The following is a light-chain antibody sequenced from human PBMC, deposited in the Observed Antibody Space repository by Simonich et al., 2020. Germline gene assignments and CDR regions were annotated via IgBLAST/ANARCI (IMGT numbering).Light chain of an antibody. V-gene: IGLV2-23*01. CDR2: EGS. J-gene: IGLJ2*01. Sequence: QSALTQPRSVSGSPGQSVTISCTGTSSDVGGCNLVSWYQQHPGKAPKLMIYEGSKRPSGVSNRFSGSKSGNTASLTISGLQAEDEADYYCCSYAGSSTVVFGGGTKLTVL. CDR1: SSDVGGCNL. CDR3: CSYAGSSTVV.